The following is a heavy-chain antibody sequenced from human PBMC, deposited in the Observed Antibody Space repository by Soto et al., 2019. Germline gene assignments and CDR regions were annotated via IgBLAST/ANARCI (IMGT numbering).Heavy chain of an antibody. J-gene: IGHJ4*02. Sequence: QVQLVESGGGVVQPGRSLRLSCAASGFTFSSYVMHWVRQTPGRGLEWVAFISHYGNNKYYADSVKGRFTISRDNSENTLYLQMDSLRAEDTAVYYCARDDEGGSDCDIGYWGQGTLVTVSS. CDR1: GFTFSSYV. V-gene: IGHV3-30-3*01. D-gene: IGHD1-26*01. CDR3: ARDDEGGSDCDIGY. CDR2: ISHYGNNK.